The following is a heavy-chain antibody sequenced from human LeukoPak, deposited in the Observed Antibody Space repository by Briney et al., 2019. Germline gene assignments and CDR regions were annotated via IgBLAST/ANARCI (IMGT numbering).Heavy chain of an antibody. CDR1: GGSISSGSYY. D-gene: IGHD3-3*01. CDR2: IYTSGST. Sequence: PSETLSLTCTVSGGSISSGSYYWSWIRQPAGKGLEWIGRIYTSGSTNYNPSLKSRVTISVDTSENQFSLKLSSVTAADTAVYYCARIGMRSARFDYWGQGTLVTVSS. CDR3: ARIGMRSARFDY. J-gene: IGHJ4*02. V-gene: IGHV4-61*02.